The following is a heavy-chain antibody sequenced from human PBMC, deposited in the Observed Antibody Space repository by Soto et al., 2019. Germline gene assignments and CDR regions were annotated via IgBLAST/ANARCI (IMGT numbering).Heavy chain of an antibody. CDR3: ARLVYDTRLDYLYFDF. CDR2: IFHDGTA. J-gene: IGHJ4*02. D-gene: IGHD3-16*01. CDR1: GVSISSGNW. V-gene: IGHV4-4*02. Sequence: LSLTCTVSGVSISSGNWWTWVRQSPRKGLEYIGEIFHDGTANYFPSFERRVAMSVDKSKNQFSLKLTSVTAADAAIYYCARLVYDTRLDYLYFDFWGQGAQVTVS.